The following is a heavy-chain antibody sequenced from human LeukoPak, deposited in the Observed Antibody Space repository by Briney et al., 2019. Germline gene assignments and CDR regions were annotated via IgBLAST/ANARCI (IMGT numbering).Heavy chain of an antibody. CDR3: ARDQGVYDSSGYYYGVWFDP. Sequence: PSETLSLTCTVSGGSISSYYWSWIRQPPGKGLVWIGYIYYSGSTNYNPSLKSRVTISVDTSKNQFSLKLSSVTAADTAVYYCARDQGVYDSSGYYYGVWFDPWGQGTLVTVSS. CDR1: GGSISSYY. CDR2: IYYSGST. D-gene: IGHD3-22*01. J-gene: IGHJ5*02. V-gene: IGHV4-59*01.